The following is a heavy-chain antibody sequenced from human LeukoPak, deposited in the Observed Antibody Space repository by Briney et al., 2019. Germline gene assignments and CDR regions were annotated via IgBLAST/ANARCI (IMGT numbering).Heavy chain of an antibody. D-gene: IGHD6-19*01. Sequence: GGSLRLSCAASGFSFSSYNMNWVRQTPGKGLEWVSSITSSSTYTFYADSVKGRFTISRDNAKNSLYLQMNSLRAEDTALYYCAKDSSGWYPRMGVDYWGQGTLVTVSS. V-gene: IGHV3-21*04. CDR3: AKDSSGWYPRMGVDY. J-gene: IGHJ4*02. CDR1: GFSFSSYN. CDR2: ITSSSTYT.